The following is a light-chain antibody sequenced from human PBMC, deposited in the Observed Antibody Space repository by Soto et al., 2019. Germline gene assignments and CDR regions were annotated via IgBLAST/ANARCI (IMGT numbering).Light chain of an antibody. J-gene: IGKJ1*01. CDR1: QSVSSN. V-gene: IGKV3-20*01. CDR3: QHYAASPWA. CDR2: AAS. Sequence: TVLTQSQATLSLSPGERATLSCRASQSVSSNLAWYQQKPGQIPRLLIYAASYRATGIPDRFSGSGSGTEFTLSISRLDPADFAVYYCQHYAASPWAFGPGTKVDIK.